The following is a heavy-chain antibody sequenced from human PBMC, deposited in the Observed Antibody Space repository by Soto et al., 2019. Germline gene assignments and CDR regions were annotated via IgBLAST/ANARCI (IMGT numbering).Heavy chain of an antibody. CDR3: AGDTNYDILHGYPPGDAFDI. CDR1: GFTFSSYA. Sequence: GGSLRLSCAASGFTFSSYAMHWVRQAPGKGLEWVAVISYDGSNKYYADSVKGRFTITRDDSKNTLYLQMNSLRAEDTVVYYCAGDTNYDILHGYPPGDAFDIWGQGTMVTVSS. J-gene: IGHJ3*02. CDR2: ISYDGSNK. V-gene: IGHV3-30-3*01. D-gene: IGHD3-9*01.